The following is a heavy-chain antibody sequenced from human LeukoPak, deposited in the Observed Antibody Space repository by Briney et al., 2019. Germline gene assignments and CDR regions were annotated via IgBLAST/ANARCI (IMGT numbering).Heavy chain of an antibody. CDR1: GYNFTTFW. CDR2: IYPGDSDT. Sequence: GESLEIPCKTSGYNFTTFWIGWVRQMPGKGLEWMGIIYPGDSDTRYSPSFQGQVTISADKSINTASLHWNSLKASDTAMFYCARVVDHDYGDYYLDYWGERALATVSP. D-gene: IGHD4-17*01. CDR3: ARVVDHDYGDYYLDY. V-gene: IGHV5-51*01. J-gene: IGHJ4*02.